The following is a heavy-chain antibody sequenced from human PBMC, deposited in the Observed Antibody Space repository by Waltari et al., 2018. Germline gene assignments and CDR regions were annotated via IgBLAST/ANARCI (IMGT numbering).Heavy chain of an antibody. D-gene: IGHD3-22*01. CDR2: INPNSGGT. V-gene: IGHV1-2*02. Sequence: QVQLVQSGAEVKKPGASVKVSCKASGYTFTGYYMHWERQAPGQGLEWMGWINPNSGGTNYAKKFQGRVTMTRDTSISTAYMELSRLRSDDTAVYYCARAVVVITDWFDPWGQGTLVTVSS. J-gene: IGHJ5*02. CDR1: GYTFTGYY. CDR3: ARAVVVITDWFDP.